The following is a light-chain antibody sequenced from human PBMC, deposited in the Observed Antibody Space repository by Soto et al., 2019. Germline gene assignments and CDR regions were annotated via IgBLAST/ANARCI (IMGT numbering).Light chain of an antibody. CDR1: ASDVGGYNY. J-gene: IGLJ3*02. Sequence: QSALAQPPSASGSPGQSVTISCTGTASDVGGYNYVSWFQHHPGNAPKLIIYEVTKRPSGVPDRFSASKSGNTASLTVSGLQAEDEADYYCSSFVAGNNYWVFGGGTQLTVL. CDR2: EVT. CDR3: SSFVAGNNYWV. V-gene: IGLV2-8*01.